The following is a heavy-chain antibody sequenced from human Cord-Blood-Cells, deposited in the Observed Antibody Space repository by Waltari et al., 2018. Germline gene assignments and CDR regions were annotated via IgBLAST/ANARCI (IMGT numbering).Heavy chain of an antibody. D-gene: IGHD1-7*01. CDR3: ARAWVYGTGLDY. V-gene: IGHV1-69*06. CDR2: NIPIFGTA. CDR1: GGTFSSYA. J-gene: IGHJ4*02. Sequence: QVQLVQSGAEVKKPGSSVKVSCKASGGTFSSYAISWVRQAPGQGLEWMGGNIPIFGTANYAQKFQSRVTSTADKSTSTAYMELSSLRSGDTAVYYCARAWVYGTGLDYWGQGTLVTVSS.